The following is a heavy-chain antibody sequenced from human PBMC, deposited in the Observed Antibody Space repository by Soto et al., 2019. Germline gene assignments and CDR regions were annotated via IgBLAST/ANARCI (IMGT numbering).Heavy chain of an antibody. D-gene: IGHD3-22*01. CDR1: AYTFINHG. J-gene: IGHJ6*02. Sequence: ASVKVSCKASAYTFINHGISWVRQARGQGREWSGWVSASNGNTKYAQKFQGRVTMTTDTSTSTAYMELRSLRSDDTAVYYCARELIPGYYYDSSGPLGYYYGMDVWGQGTTVTVSS. CDR3: ARELIPGYYYDSSGPLGYYYGMDV. CDR2: VSASNGNT. V-gene: IGHV1-18*04.